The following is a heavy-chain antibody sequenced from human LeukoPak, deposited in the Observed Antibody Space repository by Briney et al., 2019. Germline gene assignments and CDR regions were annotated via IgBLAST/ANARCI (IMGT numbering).Heavy chain of an antibody. J-gene: IGHJ4*02. CDR3: ARGLNYYGSGSFPY. D-gene: IGHD3-10*01. V-gene: IGHV3-33*01. Sequence: GGSLRLSCAASGFTFSSYGMHWVRQAPGKGLEWVAVIWYDGSNKYYADSVKGRFTISRDNSKNTLYLQMNSLRAEDTAVYYCARGLNYYGSGSFPYWGQGTLVTVSS. CDR2: IWYDGSNK. CDR1: GFTFSSYG.